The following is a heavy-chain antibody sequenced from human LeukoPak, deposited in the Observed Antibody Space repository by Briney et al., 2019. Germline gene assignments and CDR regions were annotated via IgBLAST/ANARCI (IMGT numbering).Heavy chain of an antibody. D-gene: IGHD5-12*01. Sequence: PSETLSLTCTVSGGSISRYYWSWIRQPAGKGLEWIGRIYTSGSTNYNPSLKSRVTMSVDTSKNQFSLKLSSVTAADTAVYYCATPRGYSGYDLDYWGQGTLVTASS. CDR2: IYTSGST. J-gene: IGHJ4*02. CDR3: ATPRGYSGYDLDY. V-gene: IGHV4-4*07. CDR1: GGSISRYY.